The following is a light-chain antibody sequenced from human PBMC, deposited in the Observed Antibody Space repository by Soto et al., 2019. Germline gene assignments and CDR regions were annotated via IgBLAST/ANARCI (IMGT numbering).Light chain of an antibody. CDR3: CSYAGGYTFV. Sequence: QSALTQPRSVSGSPGQSVTISCTGNSNDVGDYDYVSWYQQYPGKAPQLIIYDVNKRPSGVPDRFSGSKSGNTASLTISALQAEDEADYYCCSYAGGYTFVFGPGTKLTVL. CDR2: DVN. CDR1: SNDVGDYDY. V-gene: IGLV2-11*01. J-gene: IGLJ1*01.